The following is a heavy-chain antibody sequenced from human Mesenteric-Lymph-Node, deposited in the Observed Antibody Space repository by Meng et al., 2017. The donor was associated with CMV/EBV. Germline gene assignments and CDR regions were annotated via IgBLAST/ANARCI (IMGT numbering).Heavy chain of an antibody. CDR1: GGSVSSGRYY. CDR2: MYYDGST. J-gene: IGHJ3*02. D-gene: IGHD3-10*01. CDR3: AKEAGSGSYLGHDAFDI. V-gene: IGHV4-61*01. Sequence: ESLKISCTVSGGSVSSGRYYWSWIRQPPGKGLEWIGHMYYDGSTKYNPSLKSRVTTSVDTSKNQFSLKLSSVTAADTAVYYCAKEAGSGSYLGHDAFDIWGQGTMVTVSS.